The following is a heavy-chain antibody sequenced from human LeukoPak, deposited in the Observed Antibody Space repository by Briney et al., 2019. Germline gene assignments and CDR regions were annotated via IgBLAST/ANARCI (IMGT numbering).Heavy chain of an antibody. CDR2: IRYDGSNK. V-gene: IGHV3-30*02. Sequence: PGGSLRLSCAASGFTFSSYGMHWVRQAPGKGLEWVAFIRYDGSNKYYADSVKGRFTISRDNSKNTLYLQMNSLRAEDTAVYYCANVPQFGSSRRRGVQQDYWGQGTLVTVSS. CDR3: ANVPQFGSSRRRGVQQDY. CDR1: GFTFSSYG. J-gene: IGHJ4*02. D-gene: IGHD6-6*01.